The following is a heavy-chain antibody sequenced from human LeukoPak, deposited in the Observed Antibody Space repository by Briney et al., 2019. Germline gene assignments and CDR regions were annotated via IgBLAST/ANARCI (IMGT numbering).Heavy chain of an antibody. J-gene: IGHJ4*02. Sequence: GGSLRLSCAASSFTFSIYWMTWVRQAPGKGLEWVANIKEDGSEKYYVDSVKGRFTISRDNAKNSLYLHMNSLRAEDTAVYYCARDGSQWLQYGGFDYWGQGTLVTVSS. D-gene: IGHD6-19*01. CDR3: ARDGSQWLQYGGFDY. V-gene: IGHV3-7*01. CDR1: SFTFSIYW. CDR2: IKEDGSEK.